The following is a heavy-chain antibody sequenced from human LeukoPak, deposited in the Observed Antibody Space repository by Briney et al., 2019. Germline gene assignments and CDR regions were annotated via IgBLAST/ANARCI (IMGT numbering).Heavy chain of an antibody. D-gene: IGHD1-7*01. CDR3: ARRWNYGRNYYIDV. CDR2: INDSGRT. Sequence: SGTLSLTCAVYGGSFSNYYWSWIRQPPGRGLEWIGEINDSGRTNYNPSLMSRVTVSVDTSKNQFSLRLTSVTATDTAVYHCARRWNYGRNYYIDVWGNGATVSVSS. CDR1: GGSFSNYY. V-gene: IGHV4-34*01. J-gene: IGHJ6*03.